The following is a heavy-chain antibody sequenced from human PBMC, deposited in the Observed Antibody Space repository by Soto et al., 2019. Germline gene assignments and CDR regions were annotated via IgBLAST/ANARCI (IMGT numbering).Heavy chain of an antibody. CDR2: IIPIFGTA. D-gene: IGHD3-10*01. V-gene: IGHV1-69*01. CDR1: GGTFSSYA. Sequence: QVQLVQSGAEVKKPGSSVKVSCKASGGTFSSYAISWVRQAPGQGLEWMGGIIPIFGTANYAQKFQGRVTITADESTSTAYVELSSLRSEDTAVYYCAGVTDYYGSGSAGGFDPWGQGTLVTVSS. CDR3: AGVTDYYGSGSAGGFDP. J-gene: IGHJ5*02.